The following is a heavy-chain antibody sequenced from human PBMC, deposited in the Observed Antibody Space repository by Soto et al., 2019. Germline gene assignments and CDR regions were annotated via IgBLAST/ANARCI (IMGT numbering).Heavy chain of an antibody. CDR1: GFTFSNAW. D-gene: IGHD3-16*02. V-gene: IGHV3-15*01. Sequence: PGGSLRLSCAASGFTFSNAWMNWVRQGPGKGLEWVGRIKSKAYGGTTDYAAPVKGRFTISRDDSRDTLYLQMNSLKTEDTAVYYCARSGLYYDYVWGSYRPRYYFDYWGQGTLVTVSS. CDR3: ARSGLYYDYVWGSYRPRYYFDY. CDR2: IKSKAYGGTT. J-gene: IGHJ4*02.